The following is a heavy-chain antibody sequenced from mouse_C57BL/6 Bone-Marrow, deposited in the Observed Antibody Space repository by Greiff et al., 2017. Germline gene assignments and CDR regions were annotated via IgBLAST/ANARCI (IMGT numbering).Heavy chain of an antibody. CDR2: IYPGDGDT. CDR3: ARPYYSAFDY. D-gene: IGHD2-12*01. CDR1: GYAFSSSW. Sequence: QVQLQQSGPELVKPGASVKISCKASGYAFSSSWMNWVKQRPGKGLEWIGRIYPGDGDTNYNGKFKGKATLTADKSSSTAYMQLSSLTSEDSAVYFCARPYYSAFDYWGQGTTLTVSS. V-gene: IGHV1-82*01. J-gene: IGHJ2*01.